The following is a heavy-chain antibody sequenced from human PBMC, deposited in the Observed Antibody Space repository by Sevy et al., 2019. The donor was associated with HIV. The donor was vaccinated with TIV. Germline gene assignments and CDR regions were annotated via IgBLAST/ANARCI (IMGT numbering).Heavy chain of an antibody. CDR2: ISSDSSRI. CDR1: GFTFSNYD. D-gene: IGHD5-12*01. J-gene: IGHJ6*02. CDR3: AREEGYTDQGMDV. V-gene: IGHV3-48*01. Sequence: GGSLRLSCAASGFTFSNYDMNWVRQAPGKGVEWVSYISSDSSRIYYADSVKGRLTISRDNAKNSLYVQMNRLRAEDTAVYYCAREEGYTDQGMDVWGQGTTVTVSS.